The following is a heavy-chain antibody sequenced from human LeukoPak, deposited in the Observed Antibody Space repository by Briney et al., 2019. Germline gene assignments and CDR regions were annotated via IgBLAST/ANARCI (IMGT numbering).Heavy chain of an antibody. D-gene: IGHD2-21*01. Sequence: SETLSLTCAVYGGSFSSYYWSWIRQPPGKGLEWIGEINHSGSTNYNPSLKSRVTISVDTSKNQFSLKLSSVTAADTAVYYCARDCGDRAAYGMDVWGQGTTVTVSS. V-gene: IGHV4-34*01. CDR1: GGSFSSYY. CDR3: ARDCGDRAAYGMDV. J-gene: IGHJ6*02. CDR2: INHSGST.